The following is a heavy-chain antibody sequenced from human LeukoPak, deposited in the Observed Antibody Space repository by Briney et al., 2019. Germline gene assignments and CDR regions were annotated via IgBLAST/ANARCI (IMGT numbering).Heavy chain of an antibody. CDR3: ARMQPAYTNRFDS. Sequence: GGSLRLSCAASGFTFSSYAMSWVRQAPGKGLEWVSAISGSGDSTYYGDSVKGRFTISRDNSKNTLYLQMNSLRAEDTAVYYCARMQPAYTNRFDSWGQGTQVTVSS. D-gene: IGHD1-14*01. V-gene: IGHV3-23*01. J-gene: IGHJ5*01. CDR2: ISGSGDST. CDR1: GFTFSSYA.